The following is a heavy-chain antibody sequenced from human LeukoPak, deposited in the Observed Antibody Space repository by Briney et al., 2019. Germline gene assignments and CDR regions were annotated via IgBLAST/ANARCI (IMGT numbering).Heavy chain of an antibody. J-gene: IGHJ5*01. D-gene: IGHD3-22*01. CDR1: GGSISGYY. V-gene: IGHV4-4*09. CDR2: IYTSGST. Sequence: SETLSLTCTVSGGSISGYYWSWIRQPPGKGLEWIGYIYTSGSTNYNPSLKSRVTISVDTSKNQVSLKLSSVTAADTAVFYCARHFDSSGYFDLWWIDSWGQGTLVTVSS. CDR3: ARHFDSSGYFDLWWIDS.